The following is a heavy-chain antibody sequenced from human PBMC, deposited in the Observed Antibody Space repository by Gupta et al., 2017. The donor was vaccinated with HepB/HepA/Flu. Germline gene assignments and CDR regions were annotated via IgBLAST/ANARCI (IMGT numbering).Heavy chain of an antibody. J-gene: IGHJ6*02. CDR2: ISWNSGSI. Sequence: EVQLVESGGGLVQPGRSLRLSCAASGFTFDDYAMHWVRQAPGKGLGWVSGISWNSGSIGYADSVKGRFTISRDNAKNSLYLQMNSLRAEDTALYYCAKGLYYYGSGSHGMDVWGQGTTVTVSS. CDR3: AKGLYYYGSGSHGMDV. CDR1: GFTFDDYA. D-gene: IGHD3-10*01. V-gene: IGHV3-9*01.